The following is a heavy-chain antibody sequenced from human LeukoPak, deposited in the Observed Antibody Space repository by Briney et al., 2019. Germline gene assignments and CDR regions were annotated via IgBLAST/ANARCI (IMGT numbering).Heavy chain of an antibody. CDR1: GFTFSGYA. D-gene: IGHD2-2*02. V-gene: IGHV3-30*18. CDR2: ILHDGSKK. Sequence: PGGSLRLSCAASGFTFSGYAMHWVRQAPGKGLEWVAVILHDGSKKYYVDSVKGRFTISRDNSINTLFLQLDSLSPEDSAVYYCAKTPTNWYTLDYWGQGTLVTVSS. J-gene: IGHJ4*02. CDR3: AKTPTNWYTLDY.